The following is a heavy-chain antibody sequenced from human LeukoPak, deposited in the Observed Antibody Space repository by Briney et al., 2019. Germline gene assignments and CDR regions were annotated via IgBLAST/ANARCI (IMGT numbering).Heavy chain of an antibody. J-gene: IGHJ5*02. V-gene: IGHV1-69*05. CDR2: IIPIFGTA. CDR1: GGTFSSYA. Sequence: ASVKVSCKASGGTFSSYAISWVRQAPGQGLEWMGGIIPIFGTANYAQKFQGRVTITTDESTSTACMELSSLRSEDTAVYYCARAKVLGLYNWFDPWGQGTLVTVSS. CDR3: ARAKVLGLYNWFDP.